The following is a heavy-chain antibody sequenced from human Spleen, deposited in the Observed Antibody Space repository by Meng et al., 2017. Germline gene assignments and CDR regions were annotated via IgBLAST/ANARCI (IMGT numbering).Heavy chain of an antibody. CDR2: INHSGST. D-gene: IGHD4-23*01. Sequence: VQLQQWGAGLLKPSETLSLTCVVSGGSFSDYYWSWIRQPPGKGLEWIGEINHSGSTNYNPSLKSRVTISVDTSKNQFSLKLSSVTAADTAVYYCARLIFDYGGNSGGGTFDYWGQGTLVTVSS. V-gene: IGHV4-34*01. CDR3: ARLIFDYGGNSGGGTFDY. J-gene: IGHJ4*02. CDR1: GGSFSDYY.